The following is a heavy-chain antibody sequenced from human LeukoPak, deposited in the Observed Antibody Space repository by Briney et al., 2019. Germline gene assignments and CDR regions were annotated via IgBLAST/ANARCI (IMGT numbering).Heavy chain of an antibody. J-gene: IGHJ4*02. CDR3: ARSASDFWSGYSIDY. Sequence: SPSETLSLTCTVSGGSISSYYWSWIRQPPGKGLEWIGYIYYSGSTNYNPSLKSRVTISVDTSKNQFSLKLSSVNAADTAVYYCARSASDFWSGYSIDYWGQGTLVTVSS. V-gene: IGHV4-59*01. CDR2: IYYSGST. D-gene: IGHD3-3*01. CDR1: GGSISSYY.